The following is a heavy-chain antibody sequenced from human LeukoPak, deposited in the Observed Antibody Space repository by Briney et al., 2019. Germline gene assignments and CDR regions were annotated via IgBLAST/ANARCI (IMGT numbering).Heavy chain of an antibody. Sequence: GASVKVSCKASGYTFTSYGISWVRQAPGQGLEWMGWISAYNGNTNYAQKLQGRVTMTTDTSTSTAYMELRSLRSDDTAVYYCARTPSYDFWSGYYTGLDAFDIWGQGTMVTVSS. CDR3: ARTPSYDFWSGYYTGLDAFDI. CDR2: ISAYNGNT. J-gene: IGHJ3*02. V-gene: IGHV1-18*01. D-gene: IGHD3-3*01. CDR1: GYTFTSYG.